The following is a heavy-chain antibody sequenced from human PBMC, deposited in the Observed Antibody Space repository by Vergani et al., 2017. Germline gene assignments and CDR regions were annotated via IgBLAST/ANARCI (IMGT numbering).Heavy chain of an antibody. CDR1: GGSISSGGYY. CDR3: ARDEAAAAGGPVDY. J-gene: IGHJ4*02. CDR2: IYYSGST. D-gene: IGHD6-13*01. Sequence: QVQLQESGPGLVKPSQTLSLTCTVSGGSISSGGYYWSWIRQHPGKGLEWIGYIYYSGSTYYNPSLKSRVTISVDTSKNQFSLKLSSVTAADTAVYYCARDEAAAAGGPVDYWGQGTLVTVSS. V-gene: IGHV4-31*03.